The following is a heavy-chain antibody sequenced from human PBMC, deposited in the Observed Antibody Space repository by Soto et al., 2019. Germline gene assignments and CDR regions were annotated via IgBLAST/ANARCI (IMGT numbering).Heavy chain of an antibody. D-gene: IGHD1-7*01. CDR2: ISSSSSYT. CDR3: AKDRNYPRDQFHN. V-gene: IGHV3-11*05. J-gene: IGHJ4*02. CDR1: GFTFSDYY. Sequence: GGSLRLSCAASGFTFSDYYMSWIRQAPGKGLEWVSYISSSSSYTNYADSVKGRFTISRDNAKNSLFLHMDSLTAEDTAVYYCAKDRNYPRDQFHNWGQGTLVTVSS.